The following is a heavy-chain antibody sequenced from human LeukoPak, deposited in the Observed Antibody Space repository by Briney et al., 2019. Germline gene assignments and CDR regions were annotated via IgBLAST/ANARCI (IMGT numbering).Heavy chain of an antibody. Sequence: SETLSLTCAVSGDSLSTTRYHWGWIRQPPGKGLEWMASIFYTGSTYYNSSLKSRVTISVDTSKNQFSLKLTSVTAADTAVYYCARHLMSVIDPWGQGTLVTVSS. J-gene: IGHJ5*02. D-gene: IGHD2-8*01. CDR3: ARHLMSVIDP. CDR2: IFYTGST. CDR1: GDSLSTTRYH. V-gene: IGHV4-39*01.